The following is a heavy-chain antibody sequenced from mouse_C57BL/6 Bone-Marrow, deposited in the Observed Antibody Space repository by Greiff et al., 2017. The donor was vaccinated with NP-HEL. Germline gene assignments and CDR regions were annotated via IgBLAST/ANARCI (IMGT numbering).Heavy chain of an antibody. CDR2: IDPENGDT. V-gene: IGHV14-4*01. D-gene: IGHD1-1*01. CDR3: TTAGRYC. CDR1: GFNIKDDY. Sequence: EVQLQQSGAELVRPGASVKLSCTASGFNIKDDYMHWVKQRPEQGLEWIGWIDPENGDTEYASKFQGKATITADTSSNTAYLQLSSLTSEDTAVYYCTTAGRYCWGQGTLVTVSA. J-gene: IGHJ3*01.